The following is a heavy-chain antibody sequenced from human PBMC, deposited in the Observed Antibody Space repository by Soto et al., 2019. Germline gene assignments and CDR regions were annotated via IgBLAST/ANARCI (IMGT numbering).Heavy chain of an antibody. D-gene: IGHD3-10*01. J-gene: IGHJ5*01. CDR3: ARGTGPFRNPKVRGAHRPVKVNTSFDS. V-gene: IGHV6-1*01. CDR2: TYYRSKWLR. CDR1: GDSVSSTSAT. Sequence: SQTLSLTCAISGDSVSSTSATWDWIRQSPSRGLEWLGRTYYRSKWLRDYAVFVKSRIIISPDTSKHQSSLQLNSVTPEDTAVYYCARGTGPFRNPKVRGAHRPVKVNTSFDSWGQGTLVTVSS.